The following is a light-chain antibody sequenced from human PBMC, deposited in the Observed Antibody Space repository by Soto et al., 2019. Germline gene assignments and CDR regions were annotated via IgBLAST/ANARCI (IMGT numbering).Light chain of an antibody. CDR1: QRISTY. Sequence: DIPMTQSPSSLSASVGDRVTITCRASQRISTYLNWYQQKPGKAPNLLISGATNLQTGVPSRFSGSGSGTDFTLTITNVQPEDFATYFCQQSYSTLMYTFGQGTKLDIK. CDR2: GAT. CDR3: QQSYSTLMYT. J-gene: IGKJ2*01. V-gene: IGKV1-39*01.